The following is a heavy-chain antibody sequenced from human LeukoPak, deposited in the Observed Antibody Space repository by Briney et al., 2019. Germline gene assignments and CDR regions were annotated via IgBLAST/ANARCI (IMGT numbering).Heavy chain of an antibody. V-gene: IGHV3-23*01. CDR1: GLPFSKQA. D-gene: IGHD6-19*01. J-gene: IGHJ4*02. CDR3: AKEARRTSGSYFFDE. Sequence: PPGGSLLLYCASSGLPFSKQAMGGARQASGKGLEWVSVISDSGDIPYYADFAKGRFTISRDNSKNTLFLQKTRLSVEDTALYCWAKEARRTSGSYFFDEWGEGTLV. CDR2: ISDSGDIP.